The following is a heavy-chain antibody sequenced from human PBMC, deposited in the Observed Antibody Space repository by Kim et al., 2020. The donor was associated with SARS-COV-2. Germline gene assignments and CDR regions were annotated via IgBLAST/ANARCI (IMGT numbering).Heavy chain of an antibody. CDR1: GFTFSSYS. Sequence: GGSLRLSCAASGFTFSSYSMNWVRQAPGKGLEWVSSISSSSSYIYYADSVKGRFTISRDNAKNSLYLQMNSLRAEDTAVYYCARDSHYGSGSYPPLQYYYYGMDVWGQGTTVTVSS. CDR2: ISSSSSYI. V-gene: IGHV3-21*01. J-gene: IGHJ6*02. CDR3: ARDSHYGSGSYPPLQYYYYGMDV. D-gene: IGHD3-10*01.